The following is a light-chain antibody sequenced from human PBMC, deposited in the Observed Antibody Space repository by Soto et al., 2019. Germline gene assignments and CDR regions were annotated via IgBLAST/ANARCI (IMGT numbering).Light chain of an antibody. Sequence: DIQMTQSPSSLSASGGDRVTITCRASEPIRSYLNWYQQKPGKAPKLLIYGASSLQAGVPTRFSGSGSGTDFTLTISTLQPEDFATYYCQQRYSFPTFGQGTRLEI. V-gene: IGKV1-39*01. CDR1: EPIRSY. CDR2: GAS. J-gene: IGKJ2*01. CDR3: QQRYSFPT.